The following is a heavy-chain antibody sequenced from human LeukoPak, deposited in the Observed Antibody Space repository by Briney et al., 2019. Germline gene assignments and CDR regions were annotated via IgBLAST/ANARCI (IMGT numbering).Heavy chain of an antibody. CDR3: ARDSEDIVVVVVATPPLDY. Sequence: PGGSLRLSCAASGFTFSNYWMSWVRQAPGKGLEWVANIKQDGSEKYFVDSMKGRFTISRDNAKNSLYLQMNSLRAEDTAVYYCARDSEDIVVVVVATPPLDYWGQGTLVTVSP. CDR1: GFTFSNYW. D-gene: IGHD2-15*01. J-gene: IGHJ4*02. CDR2: IKQDGSEK. V-gene: IGHV3-7*03.